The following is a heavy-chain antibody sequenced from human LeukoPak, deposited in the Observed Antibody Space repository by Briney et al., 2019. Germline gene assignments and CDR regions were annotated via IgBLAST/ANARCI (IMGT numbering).Heavy chain of an antibody. D-gene: IGHD3-10*01. J-gene: IGHJ5*02. CDR2: INHSGST. CDR1: GGSFSGYY. Sequence: SETLSLTCAVYGGSFSGYYWSWIRQPPGKGLEWIGEINHSGSTNYNPYLKSRVTMSVDTSQNHFSLNLSSVTAADTAVYYCARASYGSGNWFDPWGQGTLVTVSS. V-gene: IGHV4-34*09. CDR3: ARASYGSGNWFDP.